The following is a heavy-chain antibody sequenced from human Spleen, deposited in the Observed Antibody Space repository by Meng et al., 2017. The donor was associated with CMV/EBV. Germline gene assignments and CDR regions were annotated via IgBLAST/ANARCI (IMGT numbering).Heavy chain of an antibody. CDR3: VRDCSSRSCYRDTRGGIDH. J-gene: IGHJ4*02. CDR2: ISTYNGQT. Sequence: ASVKVSCKASGYTFTSRGISWVRQAPGQGFEWMGWISTYNGQTAFAQKFQGRVTLTRDTSTSTGSMELRSLRSDDTAIYYCVRDCSSRSCYRDTRGGIDHWGQRTQVTVSS. CDR1: GYTFTSRG. D-gene: IGHD2-15*01. V-gene: IGHV1-18*01.